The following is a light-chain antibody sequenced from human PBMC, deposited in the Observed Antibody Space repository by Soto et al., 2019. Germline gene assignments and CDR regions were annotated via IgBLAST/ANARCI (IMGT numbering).Light chain of an antibody. CDR2: DVS. V-gene: IGLV2-14*03. CDR1: SSDVGAYTF. J-gene: IGLJ1*01. CDR3: SSYTISSTHV. Sequence: QSALTQPASVSGSPGQAITISCTGTSSDVGAYTFVSWYQQHPDKVPKLMIFDVSRRPSGVSDRFSCSKSGNTASLNISGLQPEDEADYYCSSYTISSTHVFGSGTKLTVL.